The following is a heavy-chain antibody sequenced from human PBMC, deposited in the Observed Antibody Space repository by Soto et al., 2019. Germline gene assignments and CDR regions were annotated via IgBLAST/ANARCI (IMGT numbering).Heavy chain of an antibody. V-gene: IGHV1-2*04. CDR3: ARGHSTDCSNGVCSFFYNHEMDV. D-gene: IGHD2-8*01. CDR2: INPKSGGT. CDR1: GYSFTDYH. Sequence: QVQLLQSGAEVKKPGASVRVSCKASGYSFTDYHIHWVRQAPGQGLEWLGRINPKSGGTSTAQKFQGWVTMTRDRSISTVYMEWTRLRSDDRAVYFCARGHSTDCSNGVCSFFYNHEMDVWGQGTTVTVSS. J-gene: IGHJ6*02.